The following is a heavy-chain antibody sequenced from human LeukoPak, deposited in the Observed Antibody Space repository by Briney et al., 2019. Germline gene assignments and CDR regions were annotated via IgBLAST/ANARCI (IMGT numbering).Heavy chain of an antibody. CDR2: IYTSGST. V-gene: IGHV4-61*02. Sequence: PSETLSLTCTVSGGSISSGSYYCSWIQHPAGKGLECIGRIYTSGSTNYNPSLKSRVTISVDTSKNQFSLKLSSVTAADTAVYYCASGLIYYDSSGYYTFDYWGQGTLVTVSS. D-gene: IGHD3-22*01. CDR1: GGSISSGSYY. CDR3: ASGLIYYDSSGYYTFDY. J-gene: IGHJ4*02.